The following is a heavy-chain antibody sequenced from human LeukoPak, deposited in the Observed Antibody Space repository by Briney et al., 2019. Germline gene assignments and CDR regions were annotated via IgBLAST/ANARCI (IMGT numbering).Heavy chain of an antibody. Sequence: PGGALRLSCTVSGFTVSSNSMSWVRQAPGKGLELVSFIYSDNTHYSDSVKGRFTISRDNSKNTLYLQMNSLRAEDTAVYYCAKLGNAILYYYYMDGWGKGTTVTVSS. J-gene: IGHJ6*03. D-gene: IGHD2-8*01. CDR1: GFTVSSNS. V-gene: IGHV3-53*01. CDR3: AKLGNAILYYYYMDG. CDR2: IYSDNT.